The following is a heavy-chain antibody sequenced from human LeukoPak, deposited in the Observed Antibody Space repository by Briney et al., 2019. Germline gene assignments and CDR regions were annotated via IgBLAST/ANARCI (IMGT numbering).Heavy chain of an antibody. D-gene: IGHD2-2*01. Sequence: GGSLRLSCAASGFTFSSYGMHWVRQAPGKGLEWVAGIWFDGSIEYYADYVKVRFTISRDNSKNTLYVQMTSLRAEDTAVYYCGRADLVVVPAAMQARPLDYWGQGTLVTVSA. V-gene: IGHV3-33*01. CDR3: GRADLVVVPAAMQARPLDY. CDR2: IWFDGSIE. J-gene: IGHJ4*02. CDR1: GFTFSSYG.